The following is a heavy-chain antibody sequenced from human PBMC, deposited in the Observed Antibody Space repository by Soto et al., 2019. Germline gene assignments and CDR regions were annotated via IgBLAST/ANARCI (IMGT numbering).Heavy chain of an antibody. V-gene: IGHV4-4*02. Sequence: SETLSLTCAVSSGSISSSNWWSWVRQPPGKGLEWIGEIYHSGSTNYNPSLKSRVTISVDKSKNQFSLKLSSVTAADTAVYYCAKTSTVTTPGPFDYWGQRTLVTVSS. CDR2: IYHSGST. D-gene: IGHD4-4*01. J-gene: IGHJ4*02. CDR1: SGSISSSNW. CDR3: AKTSTVTTPGPFDY.